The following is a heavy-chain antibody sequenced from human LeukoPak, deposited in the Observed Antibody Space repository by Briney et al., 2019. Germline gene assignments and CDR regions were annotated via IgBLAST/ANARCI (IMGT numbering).Heavy chain of an antibody. CDR3: ARGAYGGSNWFDP. CDR2: IYYSGST. Sequence: GSLRLSCAASGFTFSSYAMSWVRQAPGEGLEWIGSIYYSGSTYYNPSLKSRVTISVDTSKNQFSLKLSSVTAADTAVYYCARGAYGGSNWFDPWGQGTLVTVSS. J-gene: IGHJ5*02. D-gene: IGHD4-23*01. V-gene: IGHV4-39*07. CDR1: GFTFSSYA.